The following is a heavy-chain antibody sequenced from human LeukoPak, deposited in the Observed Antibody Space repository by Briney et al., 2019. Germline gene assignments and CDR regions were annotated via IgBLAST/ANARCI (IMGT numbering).Heavy chain of an antibody. D-gene: IGHD3-3*01. CDR1: GFTVSTNY. CDR3: ASLAFYYDFWSGYAY. CDR2: ISSSSSYI. Sequence: GSLRLSCVVSGFTVSTNYMSWVRQAPGKGLEWVSSISSSSSYIYYADSVKGRFTISRDNAKNSLYLQMNSLRAEDTAVYYCASLAFYYDFWSGYAYWGQGTLVTVSS. J-gene: IGHJ4*02. V-gene: IGHV3-21*01.